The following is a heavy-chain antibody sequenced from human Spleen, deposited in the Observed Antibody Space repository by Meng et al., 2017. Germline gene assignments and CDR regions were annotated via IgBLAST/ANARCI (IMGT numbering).Heavy chain of an antibody. CDR2: INHSGST. J-gene: IGHJ4*02. D-gene: IGHD4-11*01. CDR3: ARGPTTMAHDFDY. CDR1: GGSFSDYY. Sequence: VALAEGGGRLLKPSGTLSLTCVVSGGSFSDYYWSWIRQPPGKGLEWIGEINHSGSTNYNPSLESRATISVDTSQNNLSLKLSSVTAADSAVYYCARGPTTMAHDFDYWGQGTLVTVSS. V-gene: IGHV4-34*01.